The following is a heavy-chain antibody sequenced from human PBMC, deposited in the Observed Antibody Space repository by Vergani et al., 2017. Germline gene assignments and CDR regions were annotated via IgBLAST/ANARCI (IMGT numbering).Heavy chain of an antibody. CDR1: GYTFSNYY. D-gene: IGHD3-9*01. CDR2: INPSGGHT. Sequence: QVQVVPSGAEVKKSGASEKVSCKTSGYTFSNYYMHWVRQAPGQGLEWMGIINPSGGHTNYAQKFQGRVTMTRDTSTSTVYMELRGLRSEDTAIYYCARGDYGILTGYRYWGQGTLVTDSA. CDR3: ARGDYGILTGYRY. V-gene: IGHV1-46*03. J-gene: IGHJ4*02.